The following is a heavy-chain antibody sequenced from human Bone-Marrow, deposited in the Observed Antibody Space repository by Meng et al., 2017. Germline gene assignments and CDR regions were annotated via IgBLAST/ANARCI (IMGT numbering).Heavy chain of an antibody. CDR2: INAGNGNT. D-gene: IGHD1-26*01. J-gene: IGHJ4*02. Sequence: ASVKVSCKASGYTFTSYAMHWVRQAPGQRLEWMGWINAGNGNTKYSQKFQGRVTITRDTSASTAYMELSSLRSKDTAVYYCAREGIGPLSPSSVQMGATNLFGYWGQGTLVTVSS. V-gene: IGHV1-3*01. CDR1: GYTFTSYA. CDR3: AREGIGPLSPSSVQMGATNLFGY.